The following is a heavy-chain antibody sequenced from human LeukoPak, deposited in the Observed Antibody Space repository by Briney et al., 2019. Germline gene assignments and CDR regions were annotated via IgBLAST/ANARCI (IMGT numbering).Heavy chain of an antibody. V-gene: IGHV1-69*05. J-gene: IGHJ4*02. CDR2: IIPIFGTA. D-gene: IGHD5-12*01. CDR1: GGTFSSYA. CDR3: AREIGYSGYDSGVVDY. Sequence: SVKVSCKASGGTFSSYAISWVRQAPGQGLEWMGGIIPIFGTANYAQKFQGGVTITTDESTSTAYMELSSLRSEDAAVYYCAREIGYSGYDSGVVDYWGQGTLVTVSS.